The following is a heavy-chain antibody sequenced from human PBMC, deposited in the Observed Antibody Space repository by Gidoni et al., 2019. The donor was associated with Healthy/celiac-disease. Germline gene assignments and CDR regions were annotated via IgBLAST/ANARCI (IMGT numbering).Heavy chain of an antibody. D-gene: IGHD2-15*01. CDR1: GGPSSSSSHY. Sequence: QLQLQESGPGLVKPSETRSPTCRVSGGPSSSSSHYGGWIRQPPGKGLEWIGSLYYSGTTYYNPSLKSRVTISVDTSKNQFSLKLTSVTAADTAVYYCARLNTPSRGGAFDKWGQGTMVTVSS. V-gene: IGHV4-39*01. CDR3: ARLNTPSRGGAFDK. CDR2: LYYSGTT. J-gene: IGHJ3*02.